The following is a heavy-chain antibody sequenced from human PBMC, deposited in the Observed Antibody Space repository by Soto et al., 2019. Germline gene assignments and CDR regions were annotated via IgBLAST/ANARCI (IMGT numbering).Heavy chain of an antibody. Sequence: PSETLSLTCTVSGGSISSYYWSWIRQPPGKGLEWIGYIYYIGSTNYNPSLKSRVTLSVDTSKNQFSLKLSSVTAADTAVYYCARVLFGRGNWFDPWGQGTLVTVSS. J-gene: IGHJ5*02. CDR3: ARVLFGRGNWFDP. V-gene: IGHV4-59*01. D-gene: IGHD3-3*01. CDR2: IYYIGST. CDR1: GGSISSYY.